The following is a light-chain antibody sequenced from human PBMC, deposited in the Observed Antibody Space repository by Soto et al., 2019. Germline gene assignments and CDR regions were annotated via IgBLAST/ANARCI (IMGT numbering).Light chain of an antibody. CDR1: QVIGNY. CDR2: GAY. Sequence: IQMPQSPSSLSASVGDRVTITCRASQVIGNYLAWYQQKPGKVPKLLIYGAYTLQSGVPSRFSGSGSGTDFTLTISSLQPDDFATYYCQQYNSYAITFGQGTRLEI. CDR3: QQYNSYAIT. J-gene: IGKJ5*01. V-gene: IGKV1-27*01.